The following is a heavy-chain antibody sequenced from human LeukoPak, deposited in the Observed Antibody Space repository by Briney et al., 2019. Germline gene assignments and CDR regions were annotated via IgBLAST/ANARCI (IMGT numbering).Heavy chain of an antibody. D-gene: IGHD3-10*01. CDR3: AREGRGAYYYYYMDV. V-gene: IGHV4-61*02. CDR2: IYASEST. Sequence: PSETLSLTCTVSGGSITRGNYYWNWIRQPAGKGLEWIGRIYASESTNYNPSLKSRVTISGDTSKNQFSLKLSSVTAADTAVYYCAREGRGAYYYYYMDVWGKGTTVTVSS. CDR1: GGSITRGNYY. J-gene: IGHJ6*03.